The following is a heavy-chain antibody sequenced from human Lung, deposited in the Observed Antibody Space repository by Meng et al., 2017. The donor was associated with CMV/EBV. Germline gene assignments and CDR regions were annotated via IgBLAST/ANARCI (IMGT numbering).Heavy chain of an antibody. CDR1: GFSLSDYS. V-gene: IGHV3-21*04. D-gene: IGHD3-3*01. Sequence: GGSLRLSCAASGFSLSDYSMNWVRRAPGKGLEWVSISSKSEGYIRYADSVKGRFTISRDNAKNSLSLQMNNLRAEDTAVYYCARCYDFWSGYYSDYWGRRMLVTVSS. J-gene: IGHJ4*02. CDR2: SSKSEGYI. CDR3: ARCYDFWSGYYSDY.